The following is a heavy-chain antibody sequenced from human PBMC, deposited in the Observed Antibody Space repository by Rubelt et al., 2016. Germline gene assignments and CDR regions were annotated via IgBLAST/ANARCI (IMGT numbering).Heavy chain of an antibody. J-gene: IGHJ4*02. CDR1: GGSISSYY. Sequence: QVQLQESGPGLVKPSETLSLTCTVSGGSISSYYWSWIRQPPGKGLEWIGYIYYSGSTNYNPSLKSRVTSSVGTSKNQFSRKLSSVTAADTAVYYCAREGYYYDSSGYPTPFDYWGQGTLVTVSS. CDR2: IYYSGST. CDR3: AREGYYYDSSGYPTPFDY. D-gene: IGHD3-22*01. V-gene: IGHV4-59*01.